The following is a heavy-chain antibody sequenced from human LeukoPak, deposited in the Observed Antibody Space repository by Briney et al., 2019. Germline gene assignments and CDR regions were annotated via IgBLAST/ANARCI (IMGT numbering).Heavy chain of an antibody. CDR2: IRRDGSVK. J-gene: IGHJ4*02. D-gene: IGHD3-16*01. Sequence: PGGSLSLSCAASGFSLETYWMSWVRQAPGKGLERVANIRRDGSVKYYVDSVKGRFTISRDNAKNSLYLHMNSLRAEDTAVYYCARGGGRTKIHYFDYWGQGTLVTVSS. CDR1: GFSLETYW. CDR3: ARGGGRTKIHYFDY. V-gene: IGHV3-7*01.